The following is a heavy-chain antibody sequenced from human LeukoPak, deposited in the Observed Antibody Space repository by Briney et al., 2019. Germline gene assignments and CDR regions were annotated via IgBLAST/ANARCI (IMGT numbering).Heavy chain of an antibody. D-gene: IGHD3-22*01. J-gene: IGHJ4*02. V-gene: IGHV5-51*01. CDR3: ARGLYYYDSSGYYYFDY. Sequence: GESLKISCKCSGYNFTSYWIGWVRQMSGKGLEWMGIIYPGDSDTRYSPSFQGQVTISADKSINTAYLQWSSLKASDTAMYYCARGLYYYDSSGYYYFDYWGQGTLVTVSS. CDR2: IYPGDSDT. CDR1: GYNFTSYW.